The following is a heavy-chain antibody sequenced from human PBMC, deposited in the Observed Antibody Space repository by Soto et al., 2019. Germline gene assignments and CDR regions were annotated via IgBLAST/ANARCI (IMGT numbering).Heavy chain of an antibody. CDR3: AKGVNIVVVPAASHGMDV. CDR1: GFTFSSCA. CDR2: ISGSGGST. J-gene: IGHJ6*02. V-gene: IGHV3-23*01. Sequence: GGSLRLSCAASGFTFSSCAMSWVRQAPGKGLEWVSAISGSGGSTYYADSVKGRFTISRDNSKNTLYLQMNSLRAEDTAVYYCAKGVNIVVVPAASHGMDVWGQGTTVTVSS. D-gene: IGHD2-2*01.